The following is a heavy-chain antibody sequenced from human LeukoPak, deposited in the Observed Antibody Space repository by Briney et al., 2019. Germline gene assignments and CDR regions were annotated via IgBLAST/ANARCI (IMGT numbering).Heavy chain of an antibody. D-gene: IGHD2-21*02. J-gene: IGHJ4*02. CDR3: TPAVCGGDCYYDY. Sequence: YPGGSLRLSCAASGFTFSNAWMSWVRQAPGKGLEWVGRIKSKTDGGTTDYAAPVKGRFTISRDDSKNTLYLQMDSLKTEDTAVYYCTPAVCGGDCYYDYWGQGTLVTVSS. CDR1: GFTFSNAW. V-gene: IGHV3-15*01. CDR2: IKSKTDGGTT.